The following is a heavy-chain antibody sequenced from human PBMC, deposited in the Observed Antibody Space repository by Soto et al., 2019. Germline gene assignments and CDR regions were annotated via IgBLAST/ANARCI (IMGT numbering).Heavy chain of an antibody. CDR2: ISYDGSNK. D-gene: IGHD1-26*01. CDR1: GFTFSSYG. V-gene: IGHV3-30*18. CDR3: AKPGRVGATPAPHDY. J-gene: IGHJ4*02. Sequence: GGSLRLSCAASGFTFSSYGMHWVRQAPGKGLEWVAVISYDGSNKYYADSVKGRFTISRDNSKNTLYLQMNSLRAEDTAVYYCAKPGRVGATPAPHDYWGQGTLVTVSS.